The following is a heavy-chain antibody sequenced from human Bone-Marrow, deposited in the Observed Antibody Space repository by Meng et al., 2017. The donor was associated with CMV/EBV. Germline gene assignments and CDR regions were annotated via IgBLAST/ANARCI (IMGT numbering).Heavy chain of an antibody. J-gene: IGHJ4*02. V-gene: IGHV3-30*02. CDR3: VKGSSGTEEFDN. CDR1: GFTFSTYG. Sequence: GGSLRLSCAASGFTFSTYGMHWVRQAPGKGLEWVAFIRFDKNTKYYAESVKGRCTISRDNAKNTLSLHMNSLTTEDTGQYYCVKGSSGTEEFDNWGQGTLVTSPQ. CDR2: IRFDKNTK. D-gene: IGHD5-12*01.